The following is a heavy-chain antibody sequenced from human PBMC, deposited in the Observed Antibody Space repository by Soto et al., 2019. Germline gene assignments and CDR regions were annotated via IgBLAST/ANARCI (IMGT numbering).Heavy chain of an antibody. CDR2: IYSSGNT. D-gene: IGHD3-3*01. CDR1: GFTVSNYY. Sequence: EVQLVESGGGLIQPGGSLRLSCAASGFTVSNYYMSWVRQAPGKGLEWVSVIYSSGNTYYADSVRGRFTISRDNSKNTLYLQMNSLRDEDTAVYYCARSGGVYYYEDWCQGTLVTVSS. J-gene: IGHJ4*02. V-gene: IGHV3-53*01. CDR3: ARSGGVYYYED.